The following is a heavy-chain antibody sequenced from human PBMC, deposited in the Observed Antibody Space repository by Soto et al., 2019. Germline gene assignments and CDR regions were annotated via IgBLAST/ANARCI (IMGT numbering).Heavy chain of an antibody. D-gene: IGHD2-21*02. J-gene: IGHJ2*01. CDR2: IYSGGST. Sequence: GGSLRLSCAASGFTVSSHYMSWVRQAPGKGLEWVSVIYSGGSTYYTDSVKGRFTISRDNSKNTLFLQMNSLRAEDTAVYYCAIEYSGGNSRYFDSWGRGTLVTVS. CDR3: AIEYSGGNSRYFDS. V-gene: IGHV3-66*01. CDR1: GFTVSSHY.